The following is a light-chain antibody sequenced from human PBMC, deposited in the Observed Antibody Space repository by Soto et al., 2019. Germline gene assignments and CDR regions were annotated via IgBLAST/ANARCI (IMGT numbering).Light chain of an antibody. CDR1: HSVRNNY. CDR3: QLYHSSPNLFT. Sequence: EIVLTQSPGSLSLSPGERATLSCRASHSVRNNYLAWYQHKPGQAPRLLIYGASTRATGIPDRFSGSGSGTDFTLTISRLEPEDFVVYYCQLYHSSPNLFTFGPGTRVDIK. J-gene: IGKJ3*01. CDR2: GAS. V-gene: IGKV3-20*01.